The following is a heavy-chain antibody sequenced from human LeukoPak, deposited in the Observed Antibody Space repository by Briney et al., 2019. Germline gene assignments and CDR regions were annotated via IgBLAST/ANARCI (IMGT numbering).Heavy chain of an antibody. J-gene: IGHJ4*02. CDR2: ISYDGNNK. D-gene: IGHD3-10*01. Sequence: QPGRSLRLSCAASGFTFSGYGMHWVRQAPGKGLEWVAVISYDGNNKYYADSVKGRFTISRDNSKNTLYLQMNSLRVEDTAVYYCAKQFYYGSGSRSLDYWGQGTLVTVSS. CDR3: AKQFYYGSGSRSLDY. V-gene: IGHV3-30*18. CDR1: GFTFSGYG.